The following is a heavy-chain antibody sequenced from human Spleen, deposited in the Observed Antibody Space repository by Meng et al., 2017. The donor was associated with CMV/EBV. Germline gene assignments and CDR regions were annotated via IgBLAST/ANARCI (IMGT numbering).Heavy chain of an antibody. CDR2: IYYSGST. D-gene: IGHD2-2*02. J-gene: IGHJ4*02. CDR3: ARGYTRNIFGH. CDR1: GGSISSSSYY. Sequence: SETLSLTCTVSGGSISSSSYYWGWIRQPPGKGLEWIGSIYYSGSTYYNPSLKSRVTISLDTSKNQLSLNLKSVTSADTAVYYCARGYTRNIFGHWGQGTLVTVSS. V-gene: IGHV4-39*07.